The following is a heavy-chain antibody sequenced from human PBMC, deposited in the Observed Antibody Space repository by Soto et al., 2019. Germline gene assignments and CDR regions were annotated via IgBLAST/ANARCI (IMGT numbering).Heavy chain of an antibody. CDR3: AHSAYAYGLPGDY. J-gene: IGHJ4*02. V-gene: IGHV2-5*02. CDR1: GFSLTINRVG. Sequence: QITLKESGPTLVKPTQTLTLTCTFSGFSLTINRVGVGWIRQPPGKALEWLALIYSDEDKRYNPSLKNRLTITEDSSKNQLVLTMTNMDPVDTATYYCAHSAYAYGLPGDYWGQGTLVTVSS. D-gene: IGHD3-10*01. CDR2: IYSDEDK.